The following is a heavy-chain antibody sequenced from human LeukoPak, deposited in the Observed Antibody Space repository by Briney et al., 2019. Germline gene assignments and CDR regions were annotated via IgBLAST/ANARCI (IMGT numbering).Heavy chain of an antibody. CDR2: ISPYNGNT. Sequence: ASVKVSCKASGYTFTSYGISWVRQAPGQGLEWMGWISPYNGNTNYSQKLQGRVTMTTDTSTSTAYMELRSLRSDDTAVYYCARDSVAAADYYYYYYMDVWGKGTTVTISS. J-gene: IGHJ6*03. V-gene: IGHV1-18*01. CDR3: ARDSVAAADYYYYYYMDV. CDR1: GYTFTSYG. D-gene: IGHD6-13*01.